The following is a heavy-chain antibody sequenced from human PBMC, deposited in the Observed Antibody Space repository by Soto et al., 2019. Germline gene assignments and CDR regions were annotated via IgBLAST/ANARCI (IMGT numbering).Heavy chain of an antibody. J-gene: IGHJ6*02. Sequence: PSEPLSLTCTVSGGSISSSSYYWGWIRQPPGKGLEWIGSIYYSGSTYYNPSLKSRVTISVDTSKNQFSLKLSSVTAADTAVYYCAVGYTSYYYYGMDVWGQGTTVTVSS. CDR1: GGSISSSSYY. CDR3: AVGYTSYYYYGMDV. CDR2: IYYSGST. V-gene: IGHV4-39*01. D-gene: IGHD6-13*01.